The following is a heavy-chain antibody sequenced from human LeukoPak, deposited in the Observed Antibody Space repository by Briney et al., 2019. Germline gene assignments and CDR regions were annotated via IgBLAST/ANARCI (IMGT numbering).Heavy chain of an antibody. J-gene: IGHJ4*02. CDR3: ASHRRYTTGSEEFDY. CDR2: IYYSGNT. D-gene: IGHD2/OR15-2a*01. Sequence: SETLSLTCTVSGGSISSSDYYGAWIRQPPGKGLEWIGSIYYSGNTYYHPSLKSRVTISVDTSKNRISLKLSSVTAADTAVYYCASHRRYTTGSEEFDYWSQGALVTVSS. V-gene: IGHV4-39*01. CDR1: GGSISSSDYY.